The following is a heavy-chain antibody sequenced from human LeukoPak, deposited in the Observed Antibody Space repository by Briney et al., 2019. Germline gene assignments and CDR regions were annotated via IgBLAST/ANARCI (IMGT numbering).Heavy chain of an antibody. CDR3: ARRGDCTNIRCYEFDH. CDR1: GFTFSYYG. V-gene: IGHV3-30*03. J-gene: IGHJ4*02. CDR2: ISYDGSDK. D-gene: IGHD2-8*01. Sequence: PGGSLRLSCAASGFTFSYYGMHWVRQAPGKGLEWVALISYDGSDKYYADSVKGRFTISRDNSKTTLYLQMNSLRVEDTALYFCARRGDCTNIRCYEFDHWGQGTLVTVSS.